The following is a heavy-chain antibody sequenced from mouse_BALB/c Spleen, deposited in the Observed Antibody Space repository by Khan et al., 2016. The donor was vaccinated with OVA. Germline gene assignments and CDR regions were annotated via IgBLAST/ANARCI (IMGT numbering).Heavy chain of an antibody. CDR2: ISTYYGDA. J-gene: IGHJ3*01. CDR3: TRGGGGNRFAY. V-gene: IGHV1S137*01. CDR1: GYTFTDFT. Sequence: QVQLQQSGAELVRPGVSVKISCKGSGYTFTDFTMHWVKQSHAKSLEWIGVISTYYGDATYNQKFKGKATMTVDKASSTAYMELASLPSEDSAIYYVTRGGGGNRFAYWGQGTLVTVSA.